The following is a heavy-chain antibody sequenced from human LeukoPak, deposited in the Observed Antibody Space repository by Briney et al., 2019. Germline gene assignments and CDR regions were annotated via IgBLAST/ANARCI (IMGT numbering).Heavy chain of an antibody. CDR1: GYSISSGYY. V-gene: IGHV4-38-2*02. J-gene: IGHJ4*02. CDR3: ARDSGYQTHFDY. D-gene: IGHD3-22*01. CDR2: IYHSGST. Sequence: SETLSLTCTVSGYSISSGYYWGWIRQPPGKGLEWIGSIYHSGSTYYNPSLKSRVTISVDTSKNQFSLKLSSVTAADTAVYYCARDSGYQTHFDYWGQGTLVTVSS.